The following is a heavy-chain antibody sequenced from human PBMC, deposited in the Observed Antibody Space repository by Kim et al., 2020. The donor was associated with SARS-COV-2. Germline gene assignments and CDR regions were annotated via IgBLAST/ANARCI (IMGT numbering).Heavy chain of an antibody. CDR2: MNPNSGNT. Sequence: ASVKVSCKASGYTFTSYDINWVRQATGQGLEWMGWMNPNSGNTGYAQKFQGRVTMTRNTSISTAYMELSSLRSEDTAVYYCARGDSTETTDYYYYYGMDVWGQGSTVTVSS. J-gene: IGHJ6*02. CDR1: GYTFTSYD. V-gene: IGHV1-8*01. CDR3: ARGDSTETTDYYYYYGMDV. D-gene: IGHD4-17*01.